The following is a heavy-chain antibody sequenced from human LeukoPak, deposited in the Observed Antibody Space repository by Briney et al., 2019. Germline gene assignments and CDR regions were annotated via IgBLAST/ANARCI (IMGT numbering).Heavy chain of an antibody. Sequence: GGSLRLSCVVSGISLSNYAMTWVRQAPGKGLEWVSYTSERGGSTTYADSVKGRFPISRDTSLNTLYLQMNNLRAEDTAVYFCAKRGVVIRGLLVIGYHQEAYHYDFWGQGVLVTVSS. V-gene: IGHV3-23*01. CDR1: GISLSNYA. CDR3: AKRGVVIRGLLVIGYHQEAYHYDF. D-gene: IGHD3-10*01. J-gene: IGHJ4*02. CDR2: TSERGGST.